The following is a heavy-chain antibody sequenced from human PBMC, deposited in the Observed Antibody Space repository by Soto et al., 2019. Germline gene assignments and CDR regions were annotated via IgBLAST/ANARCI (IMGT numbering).Heavy chain of an antibody. CDR2: IYYSGST. J-gene: IGHJ4*02. D-gene: IGHD6-6*01. V-gene: IGHV4-39*01. Sequence: QLQLQESGPGLVKPSETLSLTCTVSGGSISSSSYYWGWIRQPPGKGLEWIGSIYYSGSTYYNPSLKSRVTISLLTLKIXFSLKLSSVTAADTAVYYCARLPSLPSSSSYYFDYWGQGTLVTVSS. CDR3: ARLPSLPSSSSYYFDY. CDR1: GGSISSSSYY.